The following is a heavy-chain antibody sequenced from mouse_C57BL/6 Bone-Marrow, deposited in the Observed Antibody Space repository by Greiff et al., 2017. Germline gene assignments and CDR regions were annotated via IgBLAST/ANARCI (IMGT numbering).Heavy chain of an antibody. Sequence: VQLQQSGAELVKPGASVKLSCTASGFNIKDYYMHWVKQRPEQGLEWIGRIDPEGGATKYAPTVQGKATITADTSSNTAYLQLSRLTSEDTAVYCCAGSDYDGYAMDYWGQGTSVTVSS. CDR3: AGSDYDGYAMDY. J-gene: IGHJ4*01. D-gene: IGHD2-4*01. CDR2: IDPEGGAT. V-gene: IGHV14-2*01. CDR1: GFNIKDYY.